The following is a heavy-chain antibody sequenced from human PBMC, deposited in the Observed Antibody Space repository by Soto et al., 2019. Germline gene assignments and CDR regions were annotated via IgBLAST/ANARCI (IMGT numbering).Heavy chain of an antibody. D-gene: IGHD6-19*01. Sequence: EVQLLESGGGLVQPGGSLRLFCAASGFTFSNYAMTWVRQAPGKRLEWVSTLTTGGSTYYVDSVKGRFTVSRDNSKSTVYLQMNSLRAEDTAVYYCARTDKFNSQSSGWANRFDYWGQGTLVTVSS. CDR1: GFTFSNYA. V-gene: IGHV3-23*01. J-gene: IGHJ4*02. CDR3: ARTDKFNSQSSGWANRFDY. CDR2: LTTGGST.